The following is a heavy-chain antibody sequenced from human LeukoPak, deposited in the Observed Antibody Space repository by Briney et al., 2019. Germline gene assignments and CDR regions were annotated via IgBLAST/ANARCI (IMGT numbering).Heavy chain of an antibody. CDR3: ASPLYYYYYMDV. V-gene: IGHV3-11*01. CDR1: GFTFSDYY. CDR2: ISSSGSTI. Sequence: PGGSLRLSCAASGFTFSDYYMSWIRQAPGKGLEWVSYISSSGSTIYYADSVKGRFTISRDNAKNSLYLQMNNLRAEDTAVYYCASPLYYYYYMDVWGKGTTVTVSS. J-gene: IGHJ6*03.